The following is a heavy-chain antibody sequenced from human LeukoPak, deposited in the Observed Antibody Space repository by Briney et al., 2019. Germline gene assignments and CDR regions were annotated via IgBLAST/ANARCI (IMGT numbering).Heavy chain of an antibody. V-gene: IGHV1-8*01. J-gene: IGHJ4*02. CDR2: MNPNSGNT. Sequence: ASVKVSCKASGYTFTSYDINWVRQATGQGLEWMGWMNPNSGNTGYAQKFQGRVTMTRNTSISTAYMELSSLRSEDTAVYYCAKDYLLYCSGGSCYGGDYWGQGTLVTVSS. CDR1: GYTFTSYD. CDR3: AKDYLLYCSGGSCYGGDY. D-gene: IGHD2-15*01.